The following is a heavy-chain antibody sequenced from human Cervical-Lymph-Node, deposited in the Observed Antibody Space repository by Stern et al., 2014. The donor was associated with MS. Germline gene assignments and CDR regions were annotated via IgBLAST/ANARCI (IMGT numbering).Heavy chain of an antibody. CDR3: ARTVSGWLYYLDY. Sequence: QLVQSGAEVKKPGSSVKVSCKASGGSFSSYVISWVRQAPGQGLEWMGGIIPILNSANFAEKFQGRVTITADESSRTAFMELSRLRYEDTAVYYCARTVSGWLYYLDYWGQGTQVTVSS. J-gene: IGHJ4*02. CDR1: GGSFSSYV. CDR2: IIPILNSA. D-gene: IGHD6-19*01. V-gene: IGHV1-69*01.